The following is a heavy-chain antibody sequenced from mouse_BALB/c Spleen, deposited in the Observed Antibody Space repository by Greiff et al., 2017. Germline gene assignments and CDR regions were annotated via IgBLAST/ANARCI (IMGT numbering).Heavy chain of an antibody. CDR1: GFNIKDTY. CDR2: IDPANGNT. V-gene: IGHV14-3*02. CDR3: AEGPYGV. J-gene: IGHJ1*01. Sequence: EVQLQESGAELVKPGASVKLSCTASGFNIKDTYMHWVKQRPEQGLEWIGRIDPANGNTKYDPKFQGKATITADTSSNTAYLQLSSLTSEDTAVYYCAEGPYGVWGAGTTVTVSS. D-gene: IGHD1-1*02.